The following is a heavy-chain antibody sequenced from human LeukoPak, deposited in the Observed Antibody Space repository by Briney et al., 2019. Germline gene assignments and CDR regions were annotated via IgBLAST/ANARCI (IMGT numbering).Heavy chain of an antibody. CDR3: AIRGSPMVRNY. V-gene: IGHV3-21*01. CDR2: IISSSSYI. J-gene: IGHJ4*02. D-gene: IGHD3-10*01. Sequence: GGSLRLSCAASGLTFSSYSMNWVRQAPGKGLEWVSSIISSSSYIYYADSVKGRFTISIDNAKNSLYLQMNSLRAEDTAVYYCAIRGSPMVRNYWGQGTLVTVSS. CDR1: GLTFSSYS.